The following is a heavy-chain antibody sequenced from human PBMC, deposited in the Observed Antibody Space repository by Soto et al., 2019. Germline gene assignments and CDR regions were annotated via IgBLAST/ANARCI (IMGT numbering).Heavy chain of an antibody. CDR2: ISAYNGNT. V-gene: IGHV1-18*01. CDR1: GYTFTNYG. Sequence: QVQLVQSGAEVKKPGASVKVSCKASGYTFTNYGISWVRQAPGQGLEWMGWISAYNGNTKYAQKRQGRVTMTTDTSTTPAYLELRSLRSDDTAVYYCARGVGSGSYYNQYNLFDPWGQGTLVTVSS. D-gene: IGHD3-10*01. J-gene: IGHJ5*02. CDR3: ARGVGSGSYYNQYNLFDP.